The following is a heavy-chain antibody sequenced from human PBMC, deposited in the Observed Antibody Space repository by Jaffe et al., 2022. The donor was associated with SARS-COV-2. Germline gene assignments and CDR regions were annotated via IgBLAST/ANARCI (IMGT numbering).Heavy chain of an antibody. CDR1: GYIFTNYW. CDR3: ARLLYYYHTNPSYPDYYFDY. CDR2: IYPGDSDT. Sequence: EVQLVQSGAEVRKPGESLKISCKGSGYIFTNYWIGWVRQMPGKGLEWMGIIYPGDSDTRYSPSFQGQVTISADTSISTAYLQWSSLKASDTAMYYCARLLYYYHTNPSYPDYYFDYWGQGTLVTVSS. D-gene: IGHD3-22*01. V-gene: IGHV5-51*01. J-gene: IGHJ4*02.